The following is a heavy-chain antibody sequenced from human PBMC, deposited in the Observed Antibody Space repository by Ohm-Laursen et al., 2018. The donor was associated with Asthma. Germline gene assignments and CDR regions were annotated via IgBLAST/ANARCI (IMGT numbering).Heavy chain of an antibody. V-gene: IGHV3-30-3*01. CDR3: ARDVMEWYLPAFDF. Sequence: SLRLSCTASGFTFRSYAMHWVRQAPGKGLEWVAVGGSYYDGGLKYYADSVNGRFTVSRDDSKNTLYLQMNTLRPDDTAVYYCARDVMEWYLPAFDFWGQGTLVTVSS. J-gene: IGHJ4*02. D-gene: IGHD3-3*01. CDR1: GFTFRSYA. CDR2: GGSYYDGGLK.